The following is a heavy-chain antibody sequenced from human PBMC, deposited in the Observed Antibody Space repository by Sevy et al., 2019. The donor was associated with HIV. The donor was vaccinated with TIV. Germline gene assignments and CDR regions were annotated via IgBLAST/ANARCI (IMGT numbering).Heavy chain of an antibody. V-gene: IGHV3-7*01. Sequence: GGSLRLSCAASGFNINTYWMNWVRQAPGKGLEWVANIKYDGSEIYYVDFVRGRFTISKDNARNLVYLQMNSLRAEDTALYYCVRAIVIEGSFWGQGTLVTVSS. CDR1: GFNINTYW. CDR2: IKYDGSEI. CDR3: VRAIVIEGSF. J-gene: IGHJ4*02. D-gene: IGHD2-2*01.